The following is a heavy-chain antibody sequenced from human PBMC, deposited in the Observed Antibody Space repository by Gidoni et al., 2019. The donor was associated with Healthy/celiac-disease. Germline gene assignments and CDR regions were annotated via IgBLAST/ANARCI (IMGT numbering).Heavy chain of an antibody. J-gene: IGHJ1*01. CDR1: VGTVSSFA. Sequence: QVQLVQSGAEVKTPGSSVKVSCQASVGTVSSFAISWVRQAPGQGLEWMGGIIPIFGTATYEQKVQGRVTITADESTSTAYMELSSLSSEDTAVYYCARVGRVGEFAYFQHWGQGTLVTVSS. CDR2: IIPIFGTA. D-gene: IGHD3-10*01. V-gene: IGHV1-69*01. CDR3: ARVGRVGEFAYFQH.